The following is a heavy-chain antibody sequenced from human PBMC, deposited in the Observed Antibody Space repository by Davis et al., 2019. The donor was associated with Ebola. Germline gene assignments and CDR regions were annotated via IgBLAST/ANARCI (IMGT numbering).Heavy chain of an antibody. D-gene: IGHD6-19*01. V-gene: IGHV3-23*01. Sequence: PGGSLRLSCAASGFTFSSYTMNWVRQAPGKGLEWVSTISDGSRNTHYADSVKGRFIISRDDSKSTVFLQMNALRAEDTALYYCTTRLVNHFDYWGRGTLVTVSS. J-gene: IGHJ4*02. CDR3: TTRLVNHFDY. CDR1: GFTFSSYT. CDR2: ISDGSRNT.